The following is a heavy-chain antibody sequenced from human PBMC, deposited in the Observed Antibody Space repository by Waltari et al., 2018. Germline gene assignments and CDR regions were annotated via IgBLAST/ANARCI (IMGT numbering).Heavy chain of an antibody. CDR3: AKRENFNFWRDGFDL. CDR1: GDSISRSSYY. Sequence: QFQLQESGPGLVRPSETLSLACTVSGDSISRSSYYWAWIRQPPGKGLEWIGTIYSSGSTSSISSLKSRVTITMDTSKNQYYVMLSSVTASDTVVYYCAKRENFNFWRDGFDLWGQGTMVTVAS. V-gene: IGHV4-39*07. CDR2: IYSSGST. D-gene: IGHD3-3*01. J-gene: IGHJ3*01.